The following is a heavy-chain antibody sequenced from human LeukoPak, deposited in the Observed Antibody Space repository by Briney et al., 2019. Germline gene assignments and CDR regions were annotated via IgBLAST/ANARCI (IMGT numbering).Heavy chain of an antibody. D-gene: IGHD3-22*01. CDR2: ISYDGSNK. Sequence: GGSLRLSCAASGFTFSSYAMHWVRQAPGKGLEWVAVISYDGSNKYYADSVKGRFTISRDNSKNTLYLQMNSLRAEDTAVYYCARESITMIVTDYWGQGTLVTVSS. J-gene: IGHJ4*02. CDR1: GFTFSSYA. CDR3: ARESITMIVTDY. V-gene: IGHV3-30*04.